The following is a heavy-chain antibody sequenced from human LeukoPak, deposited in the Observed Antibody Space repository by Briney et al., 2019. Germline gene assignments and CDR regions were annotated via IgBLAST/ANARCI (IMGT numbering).Heavy chain of an antibody. CDR3: ARCLTGYSSSWQY. D-gene: IGHD6-13*01. V-gene: IGHV4-39*01. CDR2: MYYSGST. CDR1: GGSISSYY. J-gene: IGHJ4*02. Sequence: SETLSLTCTVSGGSISSYYWGWIRQPPGKGLEWIGSMYYSGSTYYNPSLKSRVTISGDKSKNQFSLKLSSVTAADTAVYYCARCLTGYSSSWQYWGQGTLVTVSS.